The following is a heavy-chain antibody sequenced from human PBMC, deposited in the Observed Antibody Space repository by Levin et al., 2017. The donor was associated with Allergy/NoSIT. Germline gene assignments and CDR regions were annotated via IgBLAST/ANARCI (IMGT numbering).Heavy chain of an antibody. Sequence: SETLSLTCTVSGGSISSGSYYWGWIRQPPGKGLEWIGSIYYSGSTYYNQSLKSRVTISVDTSKNQFSLKLSSVTAADTAVYYCARPAWDGNLFDPWGQGTLVTVSS. CDR2: IYYSGST. CDR3: ARPAWDGNLFDP. V-gene: IGHV4-39*07. J-gene: IGHJ5*02. CDR1: GGSISSGSYY. D-gene: IGHD1-26*01.